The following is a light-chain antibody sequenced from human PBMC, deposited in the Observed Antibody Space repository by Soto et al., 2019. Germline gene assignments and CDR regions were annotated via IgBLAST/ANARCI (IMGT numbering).Light chain of an antibody. CDR2: AAS. Sequence: DIQLTQSPSFLSASVGDRVTITCRASQDISGYLAWYQQKPGKAPKLLSNAASTLQSGVPSSFSGSASGTDITLTSSSLQPEDFPTYSFQQFNVYPLTFGGGTRVEIK. CDR3: QQFNVYPLT. CDR1: QDISGY. J-gene: IGKJ4*01. V-gene: IGKV1-9*01.